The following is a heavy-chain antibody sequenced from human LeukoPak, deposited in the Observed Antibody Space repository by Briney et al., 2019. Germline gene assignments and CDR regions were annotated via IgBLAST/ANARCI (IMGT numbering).Heavy chain of an antibody. Sequence: PSETLSLTCAVSGGSIGSGGYSWSWIRQPPGKGLEWIGYIYYSGSTYYNPSLKSRVTISVDTSKNQFSLKLSSVTAADTAVYYCARTGCSSTSCFFDIRGQGTMVTVSS. CDR1: GGSIGSGGYS. J-gene: IGHJ3*02. V-gene: IGHV4-30-4*07. D-gene: IGHD2-2*01. CDR2: IYYSGST. CDR3: ARTGCSSTSCFFDI.